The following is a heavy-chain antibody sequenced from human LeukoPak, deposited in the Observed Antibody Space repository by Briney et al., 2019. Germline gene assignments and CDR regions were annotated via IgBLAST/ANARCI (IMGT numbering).Heavy chain of an antibody. CDR3: ARNPGRTLVVVTTVDY. Sequence: GGSLRLSCAASGFTFSSHAMHWVRQAPGKGLEWVGVISYDGSNKYYGDSAKGRFTITRDNSKNTLYVQMNSLRVEDTAVYYCARNPGRTLVVVTTVDYWGQGTLVTVSS. J-gene: IGHJ4*02. CDR1: GFTFSSHA. D-gene: IGHD2-21*02. CDR2: ISYDGSNK. V-gene: IGHV3-30-3*01.